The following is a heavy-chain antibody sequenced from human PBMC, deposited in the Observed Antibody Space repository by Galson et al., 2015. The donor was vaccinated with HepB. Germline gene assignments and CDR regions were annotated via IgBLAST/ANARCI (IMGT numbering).Heavy chain of an antibody. V-gene: IGHV3-11*01. D-gene: IGHD3-9*01. J-gene: IGHJ6*02. CDR2: ISSSGSTI. CDR3: ARQYFDWLAAPYGMDV. CDR1: GFTFSDYY. Sequence: SLRLSCAASGFTFSDYYMSWIRQAPGKGLEWVSYISSSGSTIYYADSVKGRFTISRDNAKNSLYLQMNSLRAEDTAVYYCARQYFDWLAAPYGMDVWGQGTTVTVSS.